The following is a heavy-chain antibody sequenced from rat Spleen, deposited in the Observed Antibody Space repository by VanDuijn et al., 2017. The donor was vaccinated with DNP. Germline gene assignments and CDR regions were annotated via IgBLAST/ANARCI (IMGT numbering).Heavy chain of an antibody. CDR2: INTDGDTT. J-gene: IGHJ2*01. D-gene: IGHD1-5*01. Sequence: EVQLVESGGGFVQPGKSLKLSCAASGFTFSNYDMAWVRQAPKKGLEWVASINTDGDTTYYRDSVKGRFTVSRDNAKSSLYLQMSKLGSEDTAIYYCVRERLGVDHWGQGVMVTVSS. CDR1: GFTFSNYD. CDR3: VRERLGVDH. V-gene: IGHV5-25*01.